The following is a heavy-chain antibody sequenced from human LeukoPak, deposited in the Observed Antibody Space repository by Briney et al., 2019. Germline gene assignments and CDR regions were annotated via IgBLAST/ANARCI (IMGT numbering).Heavy chain of an antibody. J-gene: IGHJ6*02. CDR1: GYSISSGYY. Sequence: PSETLSLTCTVSGYSISSGYYWGWIRQPPGKGLEWIGSMYHSGSTYYNPSLKSRVTISVDTSENQFSLKLSSVTAADTAVYYCARDPYSSSWNYYYYGMDVWGQGTTVTVSS. V-gene: IGHV4-38-2*02. CDR2: MYHSGST. D-gene: IGHD6-13*01. CDR3: ARDPYSSSWNYYYYGMDV.